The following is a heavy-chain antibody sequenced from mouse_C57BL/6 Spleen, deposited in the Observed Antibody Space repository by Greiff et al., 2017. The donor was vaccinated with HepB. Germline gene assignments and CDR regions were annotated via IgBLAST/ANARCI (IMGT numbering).Heavy chain of an antibody. CDR3: ARRSSGFYYFDY. CDR2: IYPGSGST. V-gene: IGHV1-55*01. Sequence: VQLQQPGAELVKPGASVKMSCKASGYTFTSYWITWVKQRPGQGLEWIGDIYPGSGSTNYNEKFKSKATLTVDTSSSTAYMQLSSLTSEDSAVYYCARRSSGFYYFDYWGQGTTLTVSS. CDR1: GYTFTSYW. J-gene: IGHJ2*01. D-gene: IGHD3-2*02.